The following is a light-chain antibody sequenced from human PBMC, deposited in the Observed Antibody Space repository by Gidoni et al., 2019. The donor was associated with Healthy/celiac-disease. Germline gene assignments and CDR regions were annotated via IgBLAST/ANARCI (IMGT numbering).Light chain of an antibody. CDR3: QQYGSSPWVT. Sequence: DIVLTQSPGTLSLSPGERATLSCRASQSVSSSYLAWYQQKPGQAPRLLIYGASSRATGIPDRFSGSGSGTDFTLTISRLEPEDFAVYYCQQYGSSPWVTFGPGTKVDIK. CDR1: QSVSSSY. CDR2: GAS. V-gene: IGKV3-20*01. J-gene: IGKJ3*01.